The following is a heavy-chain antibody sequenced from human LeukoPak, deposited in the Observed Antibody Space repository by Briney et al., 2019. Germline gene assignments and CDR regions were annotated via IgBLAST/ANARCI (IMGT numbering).Heavy chain of an antibody. J-gene: IGHJ4*02. CDR1: GFTFSNYG. CDR2: ITGSAVDT. D-gene: IGHD1-1*01. Sequence: GGSLRLSCAASGFTFSNYGMTWVRQAPGKGPEWVCSITGSAVDTYCPDSVKGRFTISRDNSKNTVYLQMNSLRAEDTAVYYCAKTWYDSNEYLDSWGQGTLVTVSS. V-gene: IGHV3-23*01. CDR3: AKTWYDSNEYLDS.